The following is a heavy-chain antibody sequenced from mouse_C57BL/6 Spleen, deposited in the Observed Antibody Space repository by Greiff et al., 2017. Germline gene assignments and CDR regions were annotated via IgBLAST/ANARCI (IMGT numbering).Heavy chain of an antibody. CDR3: ARGGYGIPFAY. J-gene: IGHJ3*01. D-gene: IGHD1-1*01. V-gene: IGHV1-61*01. CDR1: GYTFTSYW. CDR2: IYPSDSET. Sequence: QVQLQQPGAELVRPGSSVKLSCKASGYTFTSYWMDWVKQRPGQGLEWIGNIYPSDSETNYNQKFKDKATLTVDKSSSTAYMQLSSLTSEDSAVYYCARGGYGIPFAYWGQGTLVTVSA.